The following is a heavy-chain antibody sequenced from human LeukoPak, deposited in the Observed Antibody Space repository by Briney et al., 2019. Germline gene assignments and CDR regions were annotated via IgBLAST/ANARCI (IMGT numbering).Heavy chain of an antibody. CDR1: GFSVSSNN. CDR2: IFIGGST. CDR3: AKGVIHRGLEVDY. D-gene: IGHD2-21*01. J-gene: IGHJ4*02. V-gene: IGHV3-53*01. Sequence: GGSLRLSCAASGFSVSSNNMNWVRQAPGQGLEWVSVIFIGGSTYYADSVKGRFTISRDNSKNTLYLQMNSLRAEDTAVYYCAKGVIHRGLEVDYWGQGTLVAVSS.